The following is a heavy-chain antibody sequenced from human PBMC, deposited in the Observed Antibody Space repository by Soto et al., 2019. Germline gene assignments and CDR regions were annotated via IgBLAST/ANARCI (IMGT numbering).Heavy chain of an antibody. Sequence: GASVKVSCKASGGTFSSYAISWVRQAPGQGLEWMGGIIPIFGTANYAQKFQGRVTITADESTSTAYMELSSLRSEDTAVYYCAREPRITIFGVVIGYGMDVWGQGTTVTVSS. CDR3: AREPRITIFGVVIGYGMDV. V-gene: IGHV1-69*13. CDR2: IIPIFGTA. CDR1: GGTFSSYA. J-gene: IGHJ6*02. D-gene: IGHD3-3*01.